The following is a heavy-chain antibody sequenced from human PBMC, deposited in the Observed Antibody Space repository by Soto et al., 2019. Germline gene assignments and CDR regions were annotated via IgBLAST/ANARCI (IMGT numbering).Heavy chain of an antibody. Sequence: QVQLVESGGGLVKPGGSLRLSCAASGFTFSDYYMTWIRQAPGKGLEWVSYMCRRDDFLFYADSMKARFTISRDNAKNSLFLQMNSLRAEDTAIYYCARVVVVVGTTRYWYFDLWGRGTLVTVSS. CDR3: ARVVVVVGTTRYWYFDL. CDR1: GFTFSDYY. D-gene: IGHD2-15*01. CDR2: MCRRDDFL. V-gene: IGHV3-11*01. J-gene: IGHJ2*01.